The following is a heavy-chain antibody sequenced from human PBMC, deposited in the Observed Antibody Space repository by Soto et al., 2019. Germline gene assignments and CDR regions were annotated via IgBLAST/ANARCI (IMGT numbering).Heavy chain of an antibody. CDR2: INHSGST. J-gene: IGHJ5*02. CDR3: ASRNYDFWSRTYWFDP. Sequence: SETLSLTCAVYAGSFSGYYWSWIRQPPGKGLEWIGEINHSGSTNYNPSLKSRVTISVDTSKNQFSLTLSSVNAADTAVYYCASRNYDFWSRTYWFDPWGQGTLVTVSS. V-gene: IGHV4-34*01. CDR1: AGSFSGYY. D-gene: IGHD3-3*01.